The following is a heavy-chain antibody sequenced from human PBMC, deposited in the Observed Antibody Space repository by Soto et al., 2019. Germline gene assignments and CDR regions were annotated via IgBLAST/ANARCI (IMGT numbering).Heavy chain of an antibody. CDR1: GGSFSGYY. CDR3: ARGPLSGRGWYYFDY. V-gene: IGHV4-34*01. Sequence: SETLSLTCAVYGGSFSGYYWSWIRQPPGKGLEWIGEINHSGSTNYNPSLKSRVTISVDTSKNQFSLKLSSVTAADTAVYYCARGPLSGRGWYYFDYWGQGTLVTVSS. CDR2: INHSGST. J-gene: IGHJ4*02. D-gene: IGHD6-19*01.